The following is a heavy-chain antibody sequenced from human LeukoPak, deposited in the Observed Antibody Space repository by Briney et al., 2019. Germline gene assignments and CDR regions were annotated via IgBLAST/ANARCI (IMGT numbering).Heavy chain of an antibody. CDR2: ISGSGGST. D-gene: IGHD6-13*01. J-gene: IGHJ4*02. V-gene: IGHV3-23*01. Sequence: GGTLRHSCAASGFTFSSYAMSWVRQAPGKGLEWVSAISGSGGSTYYADSVKGRFTISRDNSKNTLYLQMNSLRAEDTAVYYCAKEITYSSSWYPFDYWGQGTLVTVSS. CDR3: AKEITYSSSWYPFDY. CDR1: GFTFSSYA.